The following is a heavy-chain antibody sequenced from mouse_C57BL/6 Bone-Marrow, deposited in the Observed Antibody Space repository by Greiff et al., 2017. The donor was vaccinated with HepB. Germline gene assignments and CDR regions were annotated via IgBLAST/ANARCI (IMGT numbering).Heavy chain of an antibody. V-gene: IGHV1-19*01. CDR2: INPYNGGT. Sequence: VQLQQSGPVLVKPGASVKMSCKASGYTFTDYYMNWVKQSHGKSLEWIGVINPYNGGTSYNQKYKGKATLTVDNSSSTAYMELNSLTSEDSAVFYCARRGSSLYYAMDYWGQGTSVTVSS. J-gene: IGHJ4*01. CDR1: GYTFTDYY. CDR3: ARRGSSLYYAMDY. D-gene: IGHD1-1*01.